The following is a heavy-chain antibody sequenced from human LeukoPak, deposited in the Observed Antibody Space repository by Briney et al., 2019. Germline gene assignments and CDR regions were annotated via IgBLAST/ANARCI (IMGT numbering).Heavy chain of an antibody. CDR1: GGTFSSYA. Sequence: SVKVSCKASGGTFSSYAISWVRQAPGQGLEWMGRIIPIFGTANYAQKFQGRVTITTDESTSTAYMELSSLRSEGTAVYYCARDREPEVYYMDVWGKGTTVTISS. D-gene: IGHD1-26*01. V-gene: IGHV1-69*05. CDR3: ARDREPEVYYMDV. CDR2: IIPIFGTA. J-gene: IGHJ6*03.